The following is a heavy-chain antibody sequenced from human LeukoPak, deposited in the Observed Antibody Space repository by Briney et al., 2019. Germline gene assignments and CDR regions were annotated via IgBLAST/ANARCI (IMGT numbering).Heavy chain of an antibody. J-gene: IGHJ6*04. CDR1: GGSISSGGYY. CDR3: ARAAAGGYYYYGMDV. CDR2: IYYSGST. V-gene: IGHV4-31*03. Sequence: SQTLSVTCTVSGGSISSGGYYWSWIRQHPGKGLEWIGYIYYSGSTYYNPSLKSRVTISVDTSKNQFSLKLSSVTAADTAVYYCARAAAGGYYYYGMDVWGKGTTVTVSS. D-gene: IGHD6-13*01.